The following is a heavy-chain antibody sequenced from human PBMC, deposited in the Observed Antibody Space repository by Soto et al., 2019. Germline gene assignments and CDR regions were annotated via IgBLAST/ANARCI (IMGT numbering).Heavy chain of an antibody. CDR2: TDYSGST. D-gene: IGHD2-2*02. CDR1: GASVSSNSYY. J-gene: IGHJ4*02. Sequence: PSETLSLTCIVSGASVSSNSYYWTWIWQPPGKGLEWIGYTDYSGSTKYNPSLKSRVTISVDTSKNQFSLRVSSVTAADTAMYYCARADRQYCSVSTCYIFDYWGQGTQVTVSS. CDR3: ARADRQYCSVSTCYIFDY. V-gene: IGHV4-61*01.